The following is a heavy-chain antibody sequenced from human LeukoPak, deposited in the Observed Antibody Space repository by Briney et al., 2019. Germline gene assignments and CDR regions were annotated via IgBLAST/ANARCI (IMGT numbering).Heavy chain of an antibody. V-gene: IGHV3-23*01. J-gene: IGHJ4*02. D-gene: IGHD3-9*01. CDR2: ITGSGGST. CDR1: GFTFSNYA. CDR3: AKWGDYDILTGYYVSDY. Sequence: SGGSLRLSCAASGFTFSNYAMSWVRQAPGKGLERVSAITGSGGSTYYADSVKGRFSISRDNSKNTLYLQMNSLRADDTAVYYCAKWGDYDILTGYYVSDYWGQGTLVTVSS.